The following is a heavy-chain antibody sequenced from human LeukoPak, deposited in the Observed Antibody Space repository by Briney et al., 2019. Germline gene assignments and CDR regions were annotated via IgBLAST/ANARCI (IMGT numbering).Heavy chain of an antibody. J-gene: IGHJ3*02. CDR3: ARLSQPLGAFDI. CDR1: GFTVSSNY. V-gene: IGHV3-53*01. Sequence: GGSLRLSCAASGFTVSSNYMNWVRQAPGKGLEWVAVLYSAGNTFYADSVKGRFTISRDNSKNTLYLQMNSLRAEDTALYYCARLSQPLGAFDIWGQGTMVTVSS. CDR2: LYSAGNT. D-gene: IGHD2-2*01.